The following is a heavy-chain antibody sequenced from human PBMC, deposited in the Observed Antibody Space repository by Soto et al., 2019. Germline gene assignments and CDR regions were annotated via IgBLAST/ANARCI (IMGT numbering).Heavy chain of an antibody. J-gene: IGHJ4*02. CDR2: ISPNSGNT. CDR1: GYTFTRNG. D-gene: IGHD6-19*01. Sequence: GASVKVSCKTSGYTFTRNGISWVRQAPGQGLEWMGWISPNSGNTGYAQKFQGRVTMTRNTSISTAYMELSSLRSEDTAVYYCARGRSSGWEYYFDYWGQGTLVTVSS. V-gene: IGHV1-8*01. CDR3: ARGRSSGWEYYFDY.